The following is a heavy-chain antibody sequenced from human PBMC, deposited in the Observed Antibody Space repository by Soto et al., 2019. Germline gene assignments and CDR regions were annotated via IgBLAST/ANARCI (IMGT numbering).Heavy chain of an antibody. J-gene: IGHJ4*02. V-gene: IGHV3-48*01. CDR3: ARGVRWGDY. CDR2: ISSSSSTI. D-gene: IGHD3-16*01. CDR1: GFTFSSYS. Sequence: EVQLVESGGGLVQPGGSLRLSCAASGFTFSSYSMNWVRQAPGKGLEWVSYISSSSSTIYYADSVKGRFTISRDNAKNSLYLQMISLRAEDTAVYYCARGVRWGDYWGQGTLVTVSS.